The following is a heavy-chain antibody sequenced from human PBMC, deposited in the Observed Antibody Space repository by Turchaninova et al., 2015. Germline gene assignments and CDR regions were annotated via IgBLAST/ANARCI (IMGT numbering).Heavy chain of an antibody. Sequence: QVQLQESGPGLVMPSGTLSLTCAVSGGSIISNDWWSWVRQPPGKGLEWIGKIHHSGATHYNPSLKSRVNISVDKSKNQFSLRLNSVTAADTAVYYGVESDGSGSLGFDPWGQGTLVTVSS. CDR1: GGSIISNDW. V-gene: IGHV4-4*02. D-gene: IGHD3-22*01. J-gene: IGHJ5*02. CDR3: VESDGSGSLGFDP. CDR2: IHHSGAT.